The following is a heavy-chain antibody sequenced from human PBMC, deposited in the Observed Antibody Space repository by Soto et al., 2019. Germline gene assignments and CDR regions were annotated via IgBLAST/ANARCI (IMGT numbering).Heavy chain of an antibody. CDR2: INKGGDI. Sequence: QSGGSLRLSCVGSGFIFDSFAMNWVRQAPGKGLEWVAYINKGGDIYYAHSVKGRFTISRDNAKNSSFLQMSSLTDEDTAVYYCAKSGDSAGWGIDFWGQGTLVTVSS. CDR1: GFIFDSFA. V-gene: IGHV3-7*03. CDR3: AKSGDSAGWGIDF. J-gene: IGHJ4*02. D-gene: IGHD6-19*01.